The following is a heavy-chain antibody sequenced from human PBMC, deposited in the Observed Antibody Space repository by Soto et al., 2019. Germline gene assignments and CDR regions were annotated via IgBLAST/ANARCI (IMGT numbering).Heavy chain of an antibody. CDR2: INPSGGST. V-gene: IGHV1-46*01. CDR3: AIDSAPMKAVAGTWFAY. Sequence: GLEWMGIINPSGGSTSYAQKFQGRVTMTRDTSTSTVYMELSSLRSEDTAVYYCAIDSAPMKAVAGTWFAYWRQG. D-gene: IGHD6-19*01. J-gene: IGHJ4*02.